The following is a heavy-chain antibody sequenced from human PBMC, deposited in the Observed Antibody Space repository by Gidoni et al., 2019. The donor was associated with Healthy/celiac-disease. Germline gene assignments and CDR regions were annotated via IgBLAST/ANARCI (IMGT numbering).Heavy chain of an antibody. CDR1: GFTFSSYS. D-gene: IGHD6-13*01. CDR3: ARFASSSWTYYYYGMDV. Sequence: EVQLVESGGGLVQPGGSLRLSCAASGFTFSSYSMNWVRQAPGKGLEWVSYISSSSSTIYYADSVKGRFTISRDNAKNSLYLQMNSLRAEDTAVYYCARFASSSWTYYYYGMDVWGQGTTVTVSS. J-gene: IGHJ6*02. V-gene: IGHV3-48*04. CDR2: ISSSSSTI.